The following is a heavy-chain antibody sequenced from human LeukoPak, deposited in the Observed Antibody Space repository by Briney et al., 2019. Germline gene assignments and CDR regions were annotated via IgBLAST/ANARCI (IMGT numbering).Heavy chain of an antibody. D-gene: IGHD2-2*02. CDR3: ARLVVPAAIRRPAQKYYYYYLDV. V-gene: IGHV1-8*01. CDR2: MNSNSGNT. Sequence: ASVKVSCKASGYTFTSYDINWVRQATGQGLEWMGWMNSNSGNTGYAQKFQGRVTMTRNTSISTAYMELSSLRSEDTAVYYCARLVVPAAIRRPAQKYYYYYLDVWGKGTTVTASS. J-gene: IGHJ6*03. CDR1: GYTFTSYD.